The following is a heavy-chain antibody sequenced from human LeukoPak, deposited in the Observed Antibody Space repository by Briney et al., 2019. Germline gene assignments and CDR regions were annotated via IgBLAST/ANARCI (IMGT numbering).Heavy chain of an antibody. CDR3: ARGQQLVNYFDY. CDR2: IYSGGST. Sequence: GGSLRLSCAASGFTLNSNYMNWVRQAPGKGLEWVSVIYSGGSTYYADSVKGRFTISRDISKNTLYLQMNSLRADDTAVYYCARGQQLVNYFDYWGQGTLVTVSS. D-gene: IGHD6-13*01. V-gene: IGHV3-66*01. CDR1: GFTLNSNY. J-gene: IGHJ4*02.